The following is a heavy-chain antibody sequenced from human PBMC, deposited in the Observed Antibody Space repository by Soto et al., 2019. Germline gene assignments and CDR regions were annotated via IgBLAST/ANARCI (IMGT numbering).Heavy chain of an antibody. D-gene: IGHD3-22*01. CDR2: IWYDGSNK. Sequence: GGSLRLSCAASGFTFSSYGMHWVRQAPGKGLEWVAVIWYDGSNKYYADSVKGRFTISRDNSKNTLYLQMNSLRAEDTAVYYSSRDVYYKRQYYYGMDVWGQGTTVTVSS. V-gene: IGHV3-33*01. J-gene: IGHJ6*02. CDR1: GFTFSSYG. CDR3: SRDVYYKRQYYYGMDV.